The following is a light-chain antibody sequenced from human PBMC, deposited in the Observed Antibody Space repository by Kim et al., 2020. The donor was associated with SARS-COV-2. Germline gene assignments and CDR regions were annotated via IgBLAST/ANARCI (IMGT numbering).Light chain of an antibody. CDR1: NIQTKK. CDR2: KDS. Sequence: SVALGQTAGLTCGGNNIQTKKVHWYRQKPGQAPVLVMYKDSKRPAGIPERFSGSNSGNTATLTITRAQAGDEADYYCQVWDSGTWVFGGGTQLTVL. J-gene: IGLJ3*02. CDR3: QVWDSGTWV. V-gene: IGLV3-9*01.